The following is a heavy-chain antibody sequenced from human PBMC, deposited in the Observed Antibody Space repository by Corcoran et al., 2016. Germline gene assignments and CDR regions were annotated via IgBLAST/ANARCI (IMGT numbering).Heavy chain of an antibody. Sequence: EVQLVESGGGLVKPGGSLRLSCAASGFTFSNAWMNWVRQAPGKGLEWVGRIKSKTDGGTTDYAAPVKGRFTISRDDSKNTLYLQMNSLKTEDTAVYSCTTDSTPDYDYVWVSLHANWGQGTLVTVSS. CDR1: GFTFSNAW. V-gene: IGHV3-15*07. CDR3: TTDSTPDYDYVWVSLHAN. D-gene: IGHD3-16*01. J-gene: IGHJ4*02. CDR2: IKSKTDGGTT.